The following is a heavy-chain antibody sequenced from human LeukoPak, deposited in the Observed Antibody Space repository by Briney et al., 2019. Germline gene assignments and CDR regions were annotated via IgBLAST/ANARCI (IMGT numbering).Heavy chain of an antibody. D-gene: IGHD3-22*01. CDR3: ARVTTGGYYNC. Sequence: SETLSLTCVVSGYSISSGYDWGWIRQPPGKELEWIGTIFHNGRTYFNPSLQSRVTISVDTSKNQFSLNLTSMTAADTAVYYCARVTTGGYYNCWGQGTLVTVSS. CDR2: IFHNGRT. V-gene: IGHV4-38-2*01. CDR1: GYSISSGYD. J-gene: IGHJ4*02.